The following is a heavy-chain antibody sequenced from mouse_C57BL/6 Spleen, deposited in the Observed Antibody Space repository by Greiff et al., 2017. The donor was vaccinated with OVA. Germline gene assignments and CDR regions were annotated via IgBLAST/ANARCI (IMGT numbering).Heavy chain of an antibody. CDR2: INPSSGYT. CDR1: GYTFTSYT. CDR3: AREGVYDYDVPFAY. D-gene: IGHD2-4*01. J-gene: IGHJ3*01. Sequence: QVQLQQSGAELARPGASVKMSCKASGYTFTSYTMHWVKQRPGQGLEWIGYINPSSGYTKYNQKFKDKATLTADKSSSTAYMQLSSLTSEVSAVYYCAREGVYDYDVPFAYWGQGTLVTVSA. V-gene: IGHV1-4*01.